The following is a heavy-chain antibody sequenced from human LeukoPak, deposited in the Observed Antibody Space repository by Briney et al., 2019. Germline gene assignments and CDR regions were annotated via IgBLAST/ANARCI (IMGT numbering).Heavy chain of an antibody. Sequence: SETLSLTCAVYGGSFSDYYWSWIRQPPGKGLEWIGDINHSENTYYNPSLKSRATTSVDTSKNQFSLKLNSVTAADTAVYYCARGGIHSNYFDYWGQGTLVTVSS. CDR2: INHSENT. D-gene: IGHD4-11*01. J-gene: IGHJ4*02. V-gene: IGHV4-34*01. CDR3: ARGGIHSNYFDY. CDR1: GGSFSDYY.